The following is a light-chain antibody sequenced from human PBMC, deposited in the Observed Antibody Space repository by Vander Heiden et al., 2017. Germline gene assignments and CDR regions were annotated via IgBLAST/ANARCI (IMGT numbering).Light chain of an antibody. Sequence: QSALTHPASVSRSPAQSITISCTGTRSDVGGYNYVSWYQQHPGKAPKLMISEVNNRPSGISDRFSGSKSGNTASLTISGLQAEDEGDYYCSSFTSSSIYVVFGGGTKLTVL. CDR1: RSDVGGYNY. V-gene: IGLV2-14*01. CDR3: SSFTSSSIYVV. J-gene: IGLJ2*01. CDR2: EVN.